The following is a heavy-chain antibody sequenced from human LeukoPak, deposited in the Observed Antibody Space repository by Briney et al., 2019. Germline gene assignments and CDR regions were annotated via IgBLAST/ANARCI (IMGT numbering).Heavy chain of an antibody. J-gene: IGHJ4*02. CDR2: ISYDGSNK. CDR1: GFTFSSYG. V-gene: IGHV3-30*18. D-gene: IGHD3-10*01. Sequence: SGGSLRLSCAASGFTFSSYGMHWVRQAPGKGLEWVAVISYDGSNKYYADSVKGRFTISRDNSKNTLYLQMNSLRAEDTAVYYCAKDRVTMVRGVFDYWGQGTLVTVSS. CDR3: AKDRVTMVRGVFDY.